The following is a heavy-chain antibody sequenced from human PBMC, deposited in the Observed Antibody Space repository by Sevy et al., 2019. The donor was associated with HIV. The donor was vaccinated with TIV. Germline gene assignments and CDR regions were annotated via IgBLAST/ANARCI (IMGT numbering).Heavy chain of an antibody. J-gene: IGHJ6*02. CDR2: IFPGVSDT. CDR1: GYSFSTYW. CDR3: AGRGIQLRGSDYFYYGLDV. V-gene: IGHV5-51*01. D-gene: IGHD1-1*01. Sequence: GESLKISCKGSGYSFSTYWIAWVRQMPVKGLELMGLIFPGVSDTRYSPSFQGQVTISADKSIRTSYLQWNSLKASDTATYYCAGRGIQLRGSDYFYYGLDVWGQGTTVTVSS.